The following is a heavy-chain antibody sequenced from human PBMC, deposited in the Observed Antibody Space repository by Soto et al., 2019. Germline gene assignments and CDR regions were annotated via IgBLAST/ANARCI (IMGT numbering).Heavy chain of an antibody. J-gene: IGHJ4*02. D-gene: IGHD6-19*01. CDR3: ARDMGYTSGHGFDY. CDR2: IWYDGSNK. V-gene: IGHV3-33*01. Sequence: QVQLVESGGGVVKPGRSLRLSCAASGFTFSSYGMQWVRQAPGKGLDWVALIWYDGSNKYYADSVKGRFTISRDNSKNTLYLQMSGLRAEDTAVYYCARDMGYTSGHGFDYWGQGTLVTVSS. CDR1: GFTFSSYG.